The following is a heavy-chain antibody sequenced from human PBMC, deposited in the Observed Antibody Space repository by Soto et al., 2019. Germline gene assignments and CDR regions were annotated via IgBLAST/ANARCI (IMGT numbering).Heavy chain of an antibody. J-gene: IGHJ6*03. D-gene: IGHD6-6*01. CDR3: AKDGSSSSLRYYYYYYMDV. CDR1: GFTFSSYA. V-gene: IGHV3-23*01. CDR2: ISGSGGST. Sequence: GGSLRLSCAASGFTFSSYAMSWVRQAPGKGLEWVSAISGSGGSTYYADSVKGRFTISRDNSKNTLYLQMNSLRAEDTAVYYCAKDGSSSSLRYYYYYYMDVWGKGTTVTVSS.